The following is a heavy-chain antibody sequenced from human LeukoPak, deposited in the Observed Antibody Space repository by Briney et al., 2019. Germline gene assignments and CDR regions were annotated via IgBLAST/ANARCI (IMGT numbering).Heavy chain of an antibody. Sequence: PSETLSLTCAVSGDSIKSVGYSWSWIRQPPGKRLEWLGYVYQSGNANYNPSLNSRLTISVDTSRNEFSLKLTSVTAADTAVYYCARIGRNYRRSSASWYYFDNWGQGTLVTVSS. CDR3: ARIGRNYRRSSASWYYFDN. J-gene: IGHJ4*02. CDR1: GDSIKSVGYS. CDR2: VYQSGNA. D-gene: IGHD2-2*01. V-gene: IGHV4-30-4*07.